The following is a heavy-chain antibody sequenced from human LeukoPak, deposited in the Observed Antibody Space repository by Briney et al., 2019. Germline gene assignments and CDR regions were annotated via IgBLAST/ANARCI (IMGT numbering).Heavy chain of an antibody. CDR1: GNYW. V-gene: IGHV3-74*01. Sequence: PGGSLRLSCAASGNYWMHWVRQAPGKGLVWVSHINSDGSWTSYADSVKGRFTISKDNAKNTVYLQMNSLRAEDTAFYYCAKDNRRHYTSGPNPDSLHWGQGALVTVSS. J-gene: IGHJ4*02. D-gene: IGHD6-19*01. CDR3: AKDNRRHYTSGPNPDSLH. CDR2: INSDGSWT.